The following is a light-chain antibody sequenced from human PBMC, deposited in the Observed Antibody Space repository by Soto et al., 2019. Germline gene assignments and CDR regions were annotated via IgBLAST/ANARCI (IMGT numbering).Light chain of an antibody. V-gene: IGKV3-20*01. Sequence: IVLPQSPCTLSLSTGERATLSCRASQSVSSTSLAWYQQKPGQAPRLLIYGTSTRATGIPDRFSGSGSGTDFTLTISRLEPEDFAVYYCQQYGSSLFTFGPGTKVDIK. CDR2: GTS. CDR1: QSVSSTS. CDR3: QQYGSSLFT. J-gene: IGKJ3*01.